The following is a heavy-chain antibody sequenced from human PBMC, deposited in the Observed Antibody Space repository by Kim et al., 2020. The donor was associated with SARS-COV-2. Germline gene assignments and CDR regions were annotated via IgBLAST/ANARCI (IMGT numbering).Heavy chain of an antibody. CDR2: ISSSSSYI. CDR3: ARVDVSPGYDSSGYVDY. Sequence: GGSLRLSCAASGFTFSSYSMNWVRQAPGKGLEWVSSISSSSSYIYYADSVKGRFTISRDNAKNSLYLQMNSLRAEDTAVYYCARVDVSPGYDSSGYVDYWGQGTLVTVSS. V-gene: IGHV3-21*01. D-gene: IGHD3-22*01. CDR1: GFTFSSYS. J-gene: IGHJ4*02.